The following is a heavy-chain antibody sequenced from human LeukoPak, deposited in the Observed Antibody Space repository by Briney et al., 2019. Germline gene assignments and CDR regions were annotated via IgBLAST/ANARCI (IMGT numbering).Heavy chain of an antibody. Sequence: GGSLRLSCVASGITLSSNYMSWVRQAPGKGLEWVSAFYADGSIYCADSAKGRFTISRDNSKNTLYLQMNSLRAEDTAVYYCARGDGYNFFDSWGQGTLVTVSS. V-gene: IGHV3-66*01. D-gene: IGHD5-24*01. CDR3: ARGDGYNFFDS. J-gene: IGHJ4*02. CDR1: GITLSSNY. CDR2: FYADGSI.